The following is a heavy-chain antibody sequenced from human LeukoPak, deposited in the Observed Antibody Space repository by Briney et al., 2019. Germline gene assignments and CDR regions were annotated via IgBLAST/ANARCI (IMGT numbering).Heavy chain of an antibody. CDR1: GFTFSSYS. Sequence: GGSLRLSCAASGFTFSSYSMNWVRQAPGKGLEWVSSISSSSYIYYADSVKGRFTISRDNAKNSLYLQMNSLRAEDTAVYYCAETYGDDPSNFDYWGQGTLVTVSS. CDR2: ISSSSYI. V-gene: IGHV3-21*01. J-gene: IGHJ4*02. CDR3: AETYGDDPSNFDY. D-gene: IGHD4-17*01.